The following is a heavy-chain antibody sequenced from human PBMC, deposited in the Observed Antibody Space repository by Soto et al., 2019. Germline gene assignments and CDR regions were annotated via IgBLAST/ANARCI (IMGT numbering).Heavy chain of an antibody. V-gene: IGHV3-74*01. D-gene: IGHD4-17*01. CDR3: ARTPMTTVDYYFYYYMDV. J-gene: IGHJ6*03. Sequence: EVQLVESGGGLVQPGGSLRLSCAASGFTFSSYWMHWVRQAPGKGLVWVSRINSDGSSTSYADSVKGRFTISRDNAKNTLYLQMNSLRAEDTAVYYCARTPMTTVDYYFYYYMDVWGKGTTVTVSS. CDR1: GFTFSSYW. CDR2: INSDGSST.